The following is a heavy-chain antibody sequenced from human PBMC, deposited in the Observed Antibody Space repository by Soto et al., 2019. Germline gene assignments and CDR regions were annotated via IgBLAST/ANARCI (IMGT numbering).Heavy chain of an antibody. CDR3: AKVNSHGLDYGDYYYYYGMDV. J-gene: IGHJ6*02. D-gene: IGHD4-17*01. CDR2: ISGSGGST. CDR1: GFTFSSYA. V-gene: IGHV3-23*01. Sequence: PGGSLRLSCAASGFTFSSYAMSWVRQAPGKGLEWVSAISGSGGSTYYADSVKGRFTISRDNSKNTLYLQMNSLRAEDTAVYYCAKVNSHGLDYGDYYYYYGMDVWGQGATVTVSS.